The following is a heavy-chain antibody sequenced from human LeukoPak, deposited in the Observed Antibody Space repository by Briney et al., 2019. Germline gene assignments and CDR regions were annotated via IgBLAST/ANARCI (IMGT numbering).Heavy chain of an antibody. D-gene: IGHD2-15*01. CDR3: ARDRIGKYSIDY. J-gene: IGHJ4*02. V-gene: IGHV3-33*01. Sequence: PGGSLRLSCAASGFTFSTYGMHWVRQAPGKGLQWVAGIWYDGTNRNYADSVKGRFTISRDDSKNTLYLQMNSLRVEDTAVYYCARDRIGKYSIDYWGQGTLVTVSS. CDR1: GFTFSTYG. CDR2: IWYDGTNR.